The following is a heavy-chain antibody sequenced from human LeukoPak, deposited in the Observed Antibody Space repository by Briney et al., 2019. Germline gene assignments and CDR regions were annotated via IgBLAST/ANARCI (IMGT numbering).Heavy chain of an antibody. V-gene: IGHV3-23*01. CDR2: ISNSGNET. D-gene: IGHD1-1*01. CDR3: APDWSFEV. J-gene: IGHJ3*01. Sequence: PGGSLRLSCAASGFTFSIYAMSWVRQVPGKGLQWVSTISNSGNETDYVDSVRGRFTISRDNSMNTVYLQMDSLRVDDTAVYYCAPDWSFEVWGQGTLVIVSS. CDR1: GFTFSIYA.